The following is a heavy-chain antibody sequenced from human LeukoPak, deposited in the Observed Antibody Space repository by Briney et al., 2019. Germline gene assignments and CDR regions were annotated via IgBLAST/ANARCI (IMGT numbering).Heavy chain of an antibody. CDR1: GFTFSDHY. J-gene: IGHJ6*02. CDR2: TRSNATGYYT. CDR3: ARGPSVTFNYHYGMDV. V-gene: IGHV3-72*01. Sequence: GGSLRLSCATSGFTFSDHYMDWVRQAPGKGLEWVARTRSNATGYYTAYAASVQGSITVSRDESMLSLYLHMNSLKTEDTGVYYCARGPSVTFNYHYGMDVWGQGTTVTVSS. D-gene: IGHD4-17*01.